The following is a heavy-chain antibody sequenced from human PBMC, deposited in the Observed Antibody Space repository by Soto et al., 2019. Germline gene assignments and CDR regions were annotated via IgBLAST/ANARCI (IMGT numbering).Heavy chain of an antibody. CDR2: ISAGGGNT. V-gene: IGHV3-23*01. Sequence: EVQLLESGGGLVKPGGSLRLSCAASGFTFSSYAMSWVRQATGKGLEWVSAISAGGGNTYYRDSVKGRFTISRDNSKNTLYLQMNSLRAEATAVYFCAQTTPSIHWFDPWGQGTLVTVSS. J-gene: IGHJ5*02. CDR3: AQTTPSIHWFDP. CDR1: GFTFSSYA. D-gene: IGHD1-1*01.